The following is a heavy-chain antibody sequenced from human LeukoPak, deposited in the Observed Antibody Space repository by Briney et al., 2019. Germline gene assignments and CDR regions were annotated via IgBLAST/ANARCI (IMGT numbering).Heavy chain of an antibody. D-gene: IGHD3-10*01. Sequence: GGSLRVSCAASGFTFSSYAMSWVRQAPGKGLKWDATINDRGDGTWYADSVKGRFTISRDNSYNTVSLQMNSLRDEDTGVYYCAKGLKTGVGPYKGYHYYMDVWGKGATVTVSS. CDR3: AKGLKTGVGPYKGYHYYMDV. CDR2: INDRGDGT. J-gene: IGHJ6*03. V-gene: IGHV3-23*01. CDR1: GFTFSSYA.